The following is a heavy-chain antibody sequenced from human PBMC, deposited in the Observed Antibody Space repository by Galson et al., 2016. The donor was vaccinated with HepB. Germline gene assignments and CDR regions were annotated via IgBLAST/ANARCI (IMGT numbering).Heavy chain of an antibody. CDR1: GFTFNSYG. J-gene: IGHJ4*02. D-gene: IGHD4-17*01. CDR3: ASGTTMTPDYFDY. Sequence: SLRLSCAASGFTFNSYGMHWVRQAPGKGLEWVALVWYDEINKFYRDSVKGRFTISRDNSKNTLCLQMNNLRAEDTAVYYCASGTTMTPDYFDYWGQGTLVTVSS. V-gene: IGHV3-33*01. CDR2: VWYDEINK.